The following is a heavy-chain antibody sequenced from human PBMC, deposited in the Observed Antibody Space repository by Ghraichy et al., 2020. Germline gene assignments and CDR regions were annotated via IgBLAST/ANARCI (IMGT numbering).Heavy chain of an antibody. J-gene: IGHJ4*02. D-gene: IGHD3-3*01. V-gene: IGHV4-34*01. Sequence: SETLSLTCAVYGGSFSGYYWSWIRQPPGKGLEWIGEINHSGSTNYNPSLKSRVTISVDTSKNQFSLKLSSVTAADTAVYYCARVVKALERGYDFWSGYRYLFDYWGQGTLVTVSS. CDR3: ARVVKALERGYDFWSGYRYLFDY. CDR2: INHSGST. CDR1: GGSFSGYY.